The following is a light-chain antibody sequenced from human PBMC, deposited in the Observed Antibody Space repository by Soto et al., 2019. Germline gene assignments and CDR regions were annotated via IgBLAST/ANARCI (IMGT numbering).Light chain of an antibody. V-gene: IGKV1-5*01. CDR2: DAS. CDR1: PSISSW. Sequence: DMQMTQSPSALAASVGDRVTITCRASPSISSWLAWYQQKPGKAPKLLIYDASSLESGVTSRFSGSGSGTEFTLTNSSLQSEDFALYYCQQYNKWPLITFGQGTRLDIK. J-gene: IGKJ5*01. CDR3: QQYNKWPLIT.